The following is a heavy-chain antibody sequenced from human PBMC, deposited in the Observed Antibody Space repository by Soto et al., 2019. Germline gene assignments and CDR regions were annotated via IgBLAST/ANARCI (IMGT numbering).Heavy chain of an antibody. V-gene: IGHV3-30-3*01. J-gene: IGHJ6*02. CDR1: GFTFNTYA. D-gene: IGHD6-13*01. CDR2: LSYDGNIK. CDR3: ARAGSSSWDMDV. Sequence: PGGSLRLSCAASGFTFNTYAMHWVRQAPGKGLEWVAVLSYDGNIKYYAASVKGRFTISRDNSKNTVYLQMNSLRTEDTALYYCARAGSSSWDMDVWGQGTTVIVSS.